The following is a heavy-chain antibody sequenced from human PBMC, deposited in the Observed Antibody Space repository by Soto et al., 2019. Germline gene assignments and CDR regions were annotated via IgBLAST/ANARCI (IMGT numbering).Heavy chain of an antibody. J-gene: IGHJ4*02. V-gene: IGHV3-30*03. Sequence: WGSLRLSCECPGFTFSDYGFHWVRQAPGKGLEWVAMISYDGSDQYYRDSVQGRFTISRDDSKNTVFLQMNSLRTEDTAMYYCARSTYCTGGSCYPHYWGPGTLVTVSS. CDR3: ARSTYCTGGSCYPHY. D-gene: IGHD2-15*01. CDR1: GFTFSDYG. CDR2: ISYDGSDQ.